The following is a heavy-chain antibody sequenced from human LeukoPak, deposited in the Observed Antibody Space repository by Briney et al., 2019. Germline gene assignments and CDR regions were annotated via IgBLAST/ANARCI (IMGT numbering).Heavy chain of an antibody. Sequence: PGGSLRLSCAASGFTVSSNYMSWVRQAPGKGLEWVSVIYSGGSTYYADSVKGRFTISRDNSKNTLYLQMNSLRAEDTAVYYCAREGRLDAFDIWGQGTMVTVSS. V-gene: IGHV3-53*01. CDR1: GFTVSSNY. CDR2: IYSGGST. D-gene: IGHD6-19*01. CDR3: AREGRLDAFDI. J-gene: IGHJ3*02.